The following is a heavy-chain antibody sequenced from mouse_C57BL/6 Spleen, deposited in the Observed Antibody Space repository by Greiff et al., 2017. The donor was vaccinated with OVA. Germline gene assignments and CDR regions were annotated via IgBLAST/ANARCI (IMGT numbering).Heavy chain of an antibody. V-gene: IGHV1-26*01. J-gene: IGHJ4*01. CDR1: GYTFTDYY. CDR3: ARPFIYYYGSSYAMDY. Sequence: EVQLQQSGPELVKPGASVKISCKASGYTFTDYYMNWVKQSHGKSLEWIGDINPNNGGTSYNQKFKGKATLTVDKSSSTAYMELRSLTSEDSAVYYCARPFIYYYGSSYAMDYWGQGTSVTVSS. D-gene: IGHD1-1*01. CDR2: INPNNGGT.